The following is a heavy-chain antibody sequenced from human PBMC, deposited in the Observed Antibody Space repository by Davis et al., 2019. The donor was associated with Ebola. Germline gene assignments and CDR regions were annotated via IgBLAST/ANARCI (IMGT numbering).Heavy chain of an antibody. CDR1: GFTFSSYG. CDR2: ISYDGSNK. CDR3: VRDIFATIRGTRGAFDI. D-gene: IGHD1-7*01. V-gene: IGHV3-30*03. Sequence: LSLTCAASGFTFSSYGMHWVRQAPGKGLEWVAVISYDGSNKYYADSVKGRFTISRDNSENTLYLQMNSLRSDDTAVYYCVRDIFATIRGTRGAFDIWGQGTMVTVSS. J-gene: IGHJ3*02.